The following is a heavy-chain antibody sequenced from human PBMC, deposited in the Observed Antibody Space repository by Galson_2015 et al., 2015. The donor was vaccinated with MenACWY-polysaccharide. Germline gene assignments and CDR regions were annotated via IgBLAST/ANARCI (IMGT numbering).Heavy chain of an antibody. CDR2: ISNSGGST. J-gene: IGHJ4*02. CDR1: GFTFSSYA. V-gene: IGHV3-23*01. Sequence: SLRLSCAASGFTFSSYAMNWVRQAPGKGLEWVSAISNSGGSTYYADSVKGRFTISRDNSKNTLFLQMNSLRAEDTAVYYCAKDKGGGSYWGNTQIGYWGPATPVTVSS. CDR3: AKDKGGGSYWGNTQIGY. D-gene: IGHD1-26*01.